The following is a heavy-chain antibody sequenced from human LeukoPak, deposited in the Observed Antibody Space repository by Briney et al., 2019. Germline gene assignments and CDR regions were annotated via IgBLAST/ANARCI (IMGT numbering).Heavy chain of an antibody. CDR1: GGSFSGYY. D-gene: IGHD2-15*01. CDR3: ARAQGWNNWFDP. J-gene: IGHJ5*02. CDR2: INHSGST. V-gene: IGHV4-34*01. Sequence: TSETLSLTCAVYGGSFSGYYWSWIRQPPGKGLEWIGEINHSGSTNYNPSLKSRVTISVDTSKNQFSLKLSSVTAADTAVYYCARAQGWNNWFDPWGQGTLVTVSS.